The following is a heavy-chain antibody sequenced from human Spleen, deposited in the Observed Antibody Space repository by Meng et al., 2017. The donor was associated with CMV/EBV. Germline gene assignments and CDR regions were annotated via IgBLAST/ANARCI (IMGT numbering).Heavy chain of an antibody. Sequence: LRISCVASGFSFTTYAMSWVRQAPGKGLEWVSAIRNSGVGTYYADSVKGRFTISRDNSKNTLFLQMHSLRAEDTAVYFCARGYSYAYWGQGTLVTVSS. CDR3: ARGYSYAY. D-gene: IGHD5-18*01. CDR2: IRNSGVGT. V-gene: IGHV3-23*01. CDR1: GFSFTTYA. J-gene: IGHJ4*02.